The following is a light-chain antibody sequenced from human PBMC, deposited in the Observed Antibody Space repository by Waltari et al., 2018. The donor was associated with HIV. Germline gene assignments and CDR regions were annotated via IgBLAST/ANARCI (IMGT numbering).Light chain of an antibody. CDR3: QVWDTTTDQYV. V-gene: IGLV3-21*04. Sequence: YALTQPPSVSVAPGRTARIACEGNNIGVKSVHWYLQKPGQAPILVFYYDTYRPSGIPELFSGSNSGNTASLIISRVEAGDEADYYCQVWDTTTDQYVFGTGTKVTV. CDR2: YDT. J-gene: IGLJ1*01. CDR1: NIGVKS.